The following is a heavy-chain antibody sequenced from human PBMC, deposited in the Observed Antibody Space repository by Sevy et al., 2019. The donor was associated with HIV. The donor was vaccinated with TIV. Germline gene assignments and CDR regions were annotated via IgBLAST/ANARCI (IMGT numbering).Heavy chain of an antibody. D-gene: IGHD1-26*01. CDR1: GFTFSRYW. Sequence: GGSLRLSCAASGFTFSRYWMSWVRQAPGKGLEWVANIKPDGSEKYYVDSVKGRFTISRDNAKNSLYLQMNSLRGEDTAMYYCARDCNSATCLWGMDAWGQGTTVTVSS. V-gene: IGHV3-7*03. J-gene: IGHJ6*02. CDR2: IKPDGSEK. CDR3: ARDCNSATCLWGMDA.